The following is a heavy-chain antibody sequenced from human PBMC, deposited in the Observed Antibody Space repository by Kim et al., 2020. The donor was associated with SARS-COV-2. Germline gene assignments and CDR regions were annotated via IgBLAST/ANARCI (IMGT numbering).Heavy chain of an antibody. Sequence: YANSVKGRFTIARANAKNALYLQMNSRRAEDTAVYYCARADFWSGYYFDYWGQGTLVTVSS. D-gene: IGHD3-3*01. CDR3: ARADFWSGYYFDY. J-gene: IGHJ4*02. V-gene: IGHV3-11*01.